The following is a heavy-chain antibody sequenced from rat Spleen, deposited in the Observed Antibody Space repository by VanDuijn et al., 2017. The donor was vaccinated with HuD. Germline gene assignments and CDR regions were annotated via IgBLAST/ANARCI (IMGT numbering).Heavy chain of an antibody. V-gene: IGHV5S10*01. CDR2: IIYDGSRT. CDR3: ATNYYSSFYYVDY. Sequence: EVQLVESGGGLVQPGRSLKLSCAASGFTFSDYNMAWVRQAPKKGLEWVATIIYDGSRTYYRDSVKGRLTISRDNAKSTLYLQMDSLRSEDTATYYCATNYYSSFYYVDYWGQGVMVTVSS. CDR1: GFTFSDYN. D-gene: IGHD1-2*01. J-gene: IGHJ2*01.